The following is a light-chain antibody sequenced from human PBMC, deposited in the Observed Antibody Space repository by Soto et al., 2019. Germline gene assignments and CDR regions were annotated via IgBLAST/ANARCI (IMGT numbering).Light chain of an antibody. Sequence: EIVLTQSPGTLSLSPGERATLSCRASQTVSSNYLAWYKQKPGQAPRLLIYDASSRATGIPDRFSGSGSGTDFTLTISRLEPEDFAVYYCQRYGSSPLTFGGGTTVEI. CDR3: QRYGSSPLT. J-gene: IGKJ4*01. CDR2: DAS. CDR1: QTVSSNY. V-gene: IGKV3-20*01.